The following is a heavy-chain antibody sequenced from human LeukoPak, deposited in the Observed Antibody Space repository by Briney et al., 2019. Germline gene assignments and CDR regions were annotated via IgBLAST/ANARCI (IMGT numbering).Heavy chain of an antibody. J-gene: IGHJ6*03. Sequence: GGSLSLSCAASGFSFSSYGMHWVRQPPGKGLGWVSITNGGGNYTSYANSVRGRFSISRDNSDNTLYLQMSSLRAEDTAVYYCAKTGSDCTNGVCYTGGSYYYYYMDVWGKGTTVTVSS. CDR1: GFSFSSYG. V-gene: IGHV3-23*01. CDR3: AKTGSDCTNGVCYTGGSYYYYYMDV. D-gene: IGHD2-8*01. CDR2: TNGGGNYT.